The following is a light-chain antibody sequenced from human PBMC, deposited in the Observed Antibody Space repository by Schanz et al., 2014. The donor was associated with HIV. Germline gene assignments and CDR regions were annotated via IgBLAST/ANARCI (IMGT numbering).Light chain of an antibody. V-gene: IGKV1-33*01. CDR1: QDISNY. CDR3: QQSDTFPYT. Sequence: DIQLTQSPSSLSASVGDRVTITCQASQDISNYLNWYQQKPGKAPKLLIYDASNLETGVPSRFSGSGSGTDFTFTISSLQPDDFATYYCQQSDTFPYTFGQGTKLEIK. CDR2: DAS. J-gene: IGKJ2*01.